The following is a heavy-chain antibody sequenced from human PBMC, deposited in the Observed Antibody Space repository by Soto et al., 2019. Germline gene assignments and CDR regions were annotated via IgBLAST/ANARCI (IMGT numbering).Heavy chain of an antibody. V-gene: IGHV1-69*13. Sequence: GASVKVSCKASGGTFSRHAINWARQAPGHGLQWMGGIVPLFGTANYAQKFQGRVTITADESTSTAHMELRSLRSEDTAVYYCARDYGHDCSGGNCYFYFWGQGTLVTVSS. CDR1: GGTFSRHA. D-gene: IGHD2-15*01. CDR2: IVPLFGTA. CDR3: ARDYGHDCSGGNCYFYF. J-gene: IGHJ4*02.